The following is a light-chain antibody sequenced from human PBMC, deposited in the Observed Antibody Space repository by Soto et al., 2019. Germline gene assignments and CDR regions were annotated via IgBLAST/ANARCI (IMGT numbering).Light chain of an antibody. V-gene: IGKV1-39*01. J-gene: IGKJ2*01. CDR1: QTISKF. CDR3: HQSYIVPFT. CDR2: SAD. Sequence: DIQLAQSPASLSAAVGDRVVITCRASQTISKFLNWYQVKPGRAPRVMISSADTLESGVPPRFSGSGSVREFTLTINNLQPEDLATYFCHQSYIVPFTFGQGTK.